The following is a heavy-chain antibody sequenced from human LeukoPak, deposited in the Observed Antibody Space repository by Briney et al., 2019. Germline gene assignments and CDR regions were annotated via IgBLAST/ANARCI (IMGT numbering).Heavy chain of an antibody. V-gene: IGHV3-48*03. CDR2: ISRSGSTI. J-gene: IGHJ6*04. Sequence: GGSLRLSCAASGFTLSSSEMNWVRQAPGKGLEWVSYISRSGSTIFYADSVKGRFTISRDNAENSVSLQMNSLRAEDTAVYYCAELGITMIGGVWGKGTTVTISS. CDR1: GFTLSSSE. D-gene: IGHD3-10*02. CDR3: AELGITMIGGV.